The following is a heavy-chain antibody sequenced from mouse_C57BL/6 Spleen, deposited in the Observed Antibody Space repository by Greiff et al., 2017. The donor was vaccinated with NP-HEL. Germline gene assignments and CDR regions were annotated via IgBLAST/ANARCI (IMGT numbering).Heavy chain of an antibody. J-gene: IGHJ3*01. CDR2: IYPGGGYT. CDR1: GYTFTNYW. CDR3: ARGGPRFAY. V-gene: IGHV1-63*01. D-gene: IGHD3-3*01. Sequence: VQLKESGAELVRPGTSVKMSCKASGYTFTNYWIGWAKQRPGHGLEWIGDIYPGGGYTNYNEKFKGKATLTADKSSSTAYMQFSSLTSEDSAIYYCARGGPRFAYWGQGTLVTVSA.